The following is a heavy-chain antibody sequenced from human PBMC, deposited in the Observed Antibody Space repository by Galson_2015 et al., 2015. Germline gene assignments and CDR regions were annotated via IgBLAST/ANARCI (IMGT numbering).Heavy chain of an antibody. Sequence: LRLSCAASGFTFLSYAMHWVRQAPGKGLEWVAVISYDGSNKYYADSVKGRFTISRDNSKNTLYLQMNSLRAEDTAVYYCASARLSGSFHGEFDYWGQGTLVTVSS. V-gene: IGHV3-30-3*01. D-gene: IGHD1-26*01. CDR2: ISYDGSNK. CDR1: GFTFLSYA. J-gene: IGHJ4*02. CDR3: ASARLSGSFHGEFDY.